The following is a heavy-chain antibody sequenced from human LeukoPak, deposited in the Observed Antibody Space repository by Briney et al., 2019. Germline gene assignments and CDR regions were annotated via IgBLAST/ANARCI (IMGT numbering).Heavy chain of an antibody. V-gene: IGHV1-69*06. CDR1: GGTFSSYA. D-gene: IGHD6-19*01. CDR3: ARVSSGWRYNWFDP. CDR2: IIPIFGTA. Sequence: GASVKVSCKASGGTFSSYAISWVRQAPGQGLEWMGGIIPIFGTANYAQKFQGRVTITADKSTSTAYMEPSSLRSEDTAVYYCARVSSGWRYNWFDPWGQGTLVTVSS. J-gene: IGHJ5*02.